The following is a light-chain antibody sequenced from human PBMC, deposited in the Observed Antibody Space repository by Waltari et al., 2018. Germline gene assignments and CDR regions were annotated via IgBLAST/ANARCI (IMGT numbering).Light chain of an antibody. CDR2: AAS. CDR3: QLRTGWPLT. V-gene: IGKV3-11*01. Sequence: EVVLTQSPATLSLSPGERATLPCRASQSVSNSLAWYQQKPGQAPSLLIYAASTRAAGIPDRFSGSGSGTDFTLTIISLEPEDFAVYYCQLRTGWPLTFGQGTRLEIK. CDR1: QSVSNS. J-gene: IGKJ5*01.